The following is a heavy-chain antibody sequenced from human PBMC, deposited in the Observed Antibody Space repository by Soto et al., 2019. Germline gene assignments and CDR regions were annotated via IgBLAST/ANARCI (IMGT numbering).Heavy chain of an antibody. CDR1: GFTFGDHA. V-gene: IGHV3-49*04. CDR3: TTSTLGVDAFDI. J-gene: IGHJ3*02. CDR2: IRSRNYGGTT. Sequence: PGGSLRLSCTASGFTFGDHAVSWVRQAPGKGLEWVGYIRSRNYGGTTEYAASVKGRITISRDDSKSVANLQMNSLTTEDTAVYYCTTSTLGVDAFDIWGQGTMVTV. D-gene: IGHD3-10*01.